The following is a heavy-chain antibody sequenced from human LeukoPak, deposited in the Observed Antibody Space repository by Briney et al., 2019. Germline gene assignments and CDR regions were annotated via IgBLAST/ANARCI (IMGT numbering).Heavy chain of an antibody. CDR2: IYYSGST. D-gene: IGHD2-15*01. J-gene: IGHJ5*02. V-gene: IGHV4-31*03. Sequence: SETLSLTCTVSGGSISSGGYYWSWIRQHPGKGLEWIGYIYYSGSTYYNPSLKSRVTISVDTSKNQFSLKLSSVTAADTAVYHCARGRGYCSGGSCSKYPVFDPWGQGTLVTVSS. CDR3: ARGRGYCSGGSCSKYPVFDP. CDR1: GGSISSGGYY.